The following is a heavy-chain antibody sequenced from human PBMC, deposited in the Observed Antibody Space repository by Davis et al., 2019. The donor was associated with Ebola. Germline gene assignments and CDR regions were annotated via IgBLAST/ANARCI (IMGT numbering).Heavy chain of an antibody. CDR3: TRPLYYDSSGSDY. D-gene: IGHD3-22*01. Sequence: GGPLRLSCAASGFTFSGSAMHWVRQASGKGLEWVGRIRSKANSYATAYAASVKGRFTISRDDSKNTAYLQMNSLKTEDTAVYYCTRPLYYDSSGSDYWGQGTLVTVSS. CDR2: IRSKANSYAT. V-gene: IGHV3-73*01. J-gene: IGHJ4*02. CDR1: GFTFSGSA.